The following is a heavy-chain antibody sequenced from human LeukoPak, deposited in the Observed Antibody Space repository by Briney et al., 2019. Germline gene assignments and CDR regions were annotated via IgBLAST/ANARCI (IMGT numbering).Heavy chain of an antibody. CDR2: ISSSGSTI. D-gene: IGHD5-24*01. CDR3: AGTSMATAYYFDY. J-gene: IGHJ4*02. V-gene: IGHV3-11*01. CDR1: GFTFSDYY. Sequence: PGGSLRLSCAASGFTFSDYYMSWIRQAPGKGLEWVLYISSSGSTIYYADSVKGRFTISRDNAKNSLYLQMNSLRAEDTAVYYCAGTSMATAYYFDYWGQGTLVTVSS.